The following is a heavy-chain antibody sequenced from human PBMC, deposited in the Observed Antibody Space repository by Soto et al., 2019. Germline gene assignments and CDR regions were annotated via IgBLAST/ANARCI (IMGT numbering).Heavy chain of an antibody. D-gene: IGHD6-6*01. V-gene: IGHV1-18*01. CDR1: GYTFTSYG. CDR3: ARGSKIAALYNWFDP. J-gene: IGHJ5*02. CDR2: ISAYNGNT. Sequence: ASVKVSCKASGYTFTSYGISWVRQAPGQGPEWMGWISAYNGNTNYAQKLQGRVTMTTDTSTSTAYMELRSLRSDDTAVYYCARGSKIAALYNWFDPWGQGTLVTVSS.